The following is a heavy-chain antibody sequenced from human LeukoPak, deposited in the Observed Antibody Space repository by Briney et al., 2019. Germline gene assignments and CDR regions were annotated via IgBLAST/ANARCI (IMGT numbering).Heavy chain of an antibody. V-gene: IGHV4-4*02. CDR1: GFTFSNAW. CDR2: IYHSGST. D-gene: IGHD6-13*01. Sequence: GSLRLSCAASGFTFSNAWMSWVRQPPGKGLEWIGEIYHSGSTNYNPSLKSRVTISVDKSKNQFSLKLSSVTAADTAVYYCVQQQLSGVDYWGQGTLVTVSS. J-gene: IGHJ4*02. CDR3: VQQQLSGVDY.